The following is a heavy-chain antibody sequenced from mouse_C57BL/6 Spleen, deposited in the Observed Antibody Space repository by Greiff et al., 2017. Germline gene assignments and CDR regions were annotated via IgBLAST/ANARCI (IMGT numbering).Heavy chain of an antibody. V-gene: IGHV5-17*01. CDR1: GFTFSDYG. CDR2: ISSGSSTI. J-gene: IGHJ4*01. Sequence: EVQVVESGGGLVKPGGSLKLSCAASGFTFSDYGMHWVRQAPEKGLEWVAYISSGSSTIYYADTVKGRFTISRDNAKNTLFLQMTSLGSEDTAMYYCTRTGYYAMDYWGQGTSVTVSS. CDR3: TRTGYYAMDY. D-gene: IGHD4-1*01.